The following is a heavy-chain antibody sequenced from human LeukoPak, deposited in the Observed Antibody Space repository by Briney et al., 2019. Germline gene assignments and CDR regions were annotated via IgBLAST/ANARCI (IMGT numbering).Heavy chain of an antibody. V-gene: IGHV3-64*01. J-gene: IGHJ5*02. D-gene: IGHD4-17*01. CDR1: GFTFSSYS. Sequence: GGSLRLSCAASGFTFSSYSMNWIRQAPGKGLEYVSVISSNGGNIYYANSVKGRFTISRDNSKNTLYLQMNSLRAEDTAVYYCMTTVTTSPQVWFDPWGQGTLVTVSS. CDR3: MTTVTTSPQVWFDP. CDR2: ISSNGGNI.